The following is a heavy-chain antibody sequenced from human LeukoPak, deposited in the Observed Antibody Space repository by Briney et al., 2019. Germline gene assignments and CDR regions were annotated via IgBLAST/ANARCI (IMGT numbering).Heavy chain of an antibody. D-gene: IGHD1-26*01. CDR1: GFTFSSYG. J-gene: IGHJ6*01. V-gene: IGHV3-30*18. CDR3: AKVEGSYFYYYYYGMDV. Sequence: GGSLRLSCAASGFTFSSYGMHWVRQAPGKGLEWVAVISYDGSNKYYADSVKGRFTISRDNSKNTLYLQMNSLRAEDTAVYYCAKVEGSYFYYYYYGMDVWXXXXXVTVSS. CDR2: ISYDGSNK.